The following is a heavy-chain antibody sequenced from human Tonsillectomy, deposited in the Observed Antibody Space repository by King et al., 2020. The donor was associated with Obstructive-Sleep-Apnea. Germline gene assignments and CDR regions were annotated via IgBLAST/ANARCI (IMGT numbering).Heavy chain of an antibody. CDR3: ARDFSPGSDGVAWYDALDM. D-gene: IGHD6-13*01. V-gene: IGHV3-7*03. J-gene: IGHJ3*02. CDR2: IAEDGSVT. CDR1: GISFSNYW. Sequence: VQLVESGGNLVQPGGSLRLSCVASGISFSNYWMTWVRQAPGKGLEGVANIAEDGSVTNYADSVKGRFIVSRDKAKKLLFLQRNRLRAEDTAVYFCARDFSPGSDGVAWYDALDMWGQGTTVTVSS.